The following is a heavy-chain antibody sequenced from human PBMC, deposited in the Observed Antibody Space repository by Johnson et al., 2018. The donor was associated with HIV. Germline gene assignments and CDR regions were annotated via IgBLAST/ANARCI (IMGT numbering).Heavy chain of an antibody. Sequence: EVQLMESGGGLIQPGGSLRLSCAASGFTVCSNYMSWVRQAPGKGLEWVSVIYSGGSTYYADSVKGRFTISRDNSKNTVYLQMNSLRNEDTSVYFCAKDTYGPHDAFDIGGQGTMVTVSS. CDR2: IYSGGST. CDR1: GFTVCSNY. CDR3: AKDTYGPHDAFDI. V-gene: IGHV3-66*03. J-gene: IGHJ3*02. D-gene: IGHD3-16*01.